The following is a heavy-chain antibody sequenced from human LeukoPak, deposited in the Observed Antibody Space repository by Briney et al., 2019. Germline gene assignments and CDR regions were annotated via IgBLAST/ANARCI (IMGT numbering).Heavy chain of an antibody. Sequence: KPSETLSLTCTVSGGSISSYYWSWIRQPPGKGLEWIGYIYYSGSTNYNPSLKSRVTISVDTSKNQFSLKLSSVTAADTAVYYCARGGYGDYRMGDYWGQGTLVTVSS. CDR2: IYYSGST. CDR3: ARGGYGDYRMGDY. J-gene: IGHJ4*02. V-gene: IGHV4-59*01. D-gene: IGHD4-17*01. CDR1: GGSISSYY.